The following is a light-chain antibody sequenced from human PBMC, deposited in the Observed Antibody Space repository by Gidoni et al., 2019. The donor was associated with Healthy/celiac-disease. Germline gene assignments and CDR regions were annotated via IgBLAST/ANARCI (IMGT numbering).Light chain of an antibody. CDR2: LGS. CDR3: MQALQTPRT. CDR1: QSLLHSNGYNY. J-gene: IGKJ4*01. V-gene: IGKV2-28*01. Sequence: IGMTQYPLSLPVTPGEPAAISCRSSQSLLHSNGYNYLDWYLQKPGQSPQLLIYLGSNRASGVPDRFSGSGSGTDFTLKISRVEAEDFGVYYCMQALQTPRTFGGGTKVEIK.